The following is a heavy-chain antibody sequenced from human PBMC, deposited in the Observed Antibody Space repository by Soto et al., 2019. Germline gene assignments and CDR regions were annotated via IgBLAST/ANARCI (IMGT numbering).Heavy chain of an antibody. CDR3: ARGNWNYYYGFDV. J-gene: IGHJ6*02. CDR2: IKPDGSEQ. Sequence: LRLSCAASEFTFDKYYMTWVRQAPGKGPEWVANIKPDGSEQYYVDSVKGRFTISRDNANNSLYLQMNSLRAEDTAVYFCARGNWNYYYGFDVWGQGTTVTVSS. CDR1: EFTFDKYY. D-gene: IGHD1-20*01. V-gene: IGHV3-7*01.